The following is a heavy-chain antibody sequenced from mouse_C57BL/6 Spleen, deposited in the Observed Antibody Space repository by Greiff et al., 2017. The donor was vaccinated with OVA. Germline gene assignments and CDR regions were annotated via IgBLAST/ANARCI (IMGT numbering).Heavy chain of an antibody. CDR3: VRAAYDGYYVDYAMDY. CDR1: GFTFNTYA. V-gene: IGHV10-3*01. D-gene: IGHD2-3*01. CDR2: IRSKSSNYAT. J-gene: IGHJ4*01. Sequence: EVQLVESGGGLVQPKGSLKLSCAASGFTFNTYAMHWVRQAPGTGLEWVARIRSKSSNYATYYADSVKDRFTISRDDSQSMLYLQMNNLKTEDTAMYYCVRAAYDGYYVDYAMDYWGQGTSVTVSS.